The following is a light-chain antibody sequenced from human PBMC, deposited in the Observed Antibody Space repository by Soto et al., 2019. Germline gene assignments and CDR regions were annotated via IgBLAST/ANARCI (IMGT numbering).Light chain of an antibody. CDR3: CSYVGATTYV. J-gene: IGLJ1*01. CDR2: ERS. Sequence: QSALTQPAAVSGSPGQSITISCTGTSSRVGGFNVVSWYQQHPGKAPKVIIYERSKRPSGVSNRFSGSNSGSTASLTISGLQAEDEADYYCCSYVGATTYVFGTGTKVTVL. CDR1: SSRVGGFNV. V-gene: IGLV2-23*01.